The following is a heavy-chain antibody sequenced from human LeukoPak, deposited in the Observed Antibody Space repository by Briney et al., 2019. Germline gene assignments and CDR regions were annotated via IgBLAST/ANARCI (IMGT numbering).Heavy chain of an antibody. CDR3: ARGGGYYAIDY. CDR2: LYSDDTT. D-gene: IGHD1-26*01. V-gene: IGHV3-53*01. Sequence: GGSLRLSCAASGFIINSNYMNWVRQAPGKGLEWVSVLYSDDTTYYADSVKGRFTISRDNSKNTLYLQMNNLRAEDTAVYYCARGGGYYAIDYWGQGTLVTVSS. J-gene: IGHJ4*02. CDR1: GFIINSNY.